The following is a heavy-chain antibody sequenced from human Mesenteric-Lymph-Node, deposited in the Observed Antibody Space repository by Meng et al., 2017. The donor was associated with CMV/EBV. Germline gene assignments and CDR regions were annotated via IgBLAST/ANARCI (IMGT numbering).Heavy chain of an antibody. Sequence: GSLRPSCAVYGGSSSGYYWSWSRQPPGKGLEWFGEINHSRSTNYNPSLKSRVTISVDTAKHQFSLKLSSVTAADTAVYYCARETYSSGWLKYFQHWGQGTLVTVSS. CDR3: ARETYSSGWLKYFQH. J-gene: IGHJ1*01. V-gene: IGHV4-34*01. CDR2: INHSRST. CDR1: GGSSSGYY. D-gene: IGHD6-19*01.